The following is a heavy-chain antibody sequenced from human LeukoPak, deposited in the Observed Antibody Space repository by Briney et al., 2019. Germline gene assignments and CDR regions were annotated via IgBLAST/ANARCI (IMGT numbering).Heavy chain of an antibody. CDR2: ISHDGGAK. Sequence: GGSLRLSCGVSGFSIGNYGMHWIRQAPDKGLEWVAMISHDGGAKYYGDSVKGRLTISRDNSDNTLYLQMNSLRVEDTADYYCARDWGSSGWYNWFDPWGQGILVTVSS. V-gene: IGHV3-30*03. D-gene: IGHD3-16*01. CDR1: GFSIGNYG. J-gene: IGHJ5*02. CDR3: ARDWGSSGWYNWFDP.